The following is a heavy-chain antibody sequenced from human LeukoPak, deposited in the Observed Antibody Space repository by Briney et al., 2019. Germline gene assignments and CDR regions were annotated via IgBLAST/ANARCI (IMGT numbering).Heavy chain of an antibody. CDR3: ARVDTAMATDY. D-gene: IGHD5-18*01. CDR2: ISSSGSTI. CDR1: GFTFSSYE. J-gene: IGHJ4*02. V-gene: IGHV3-48*03. Sequence: GGSLRLSCAASGFTFSSYEMNWVRQAPGKGLEWVSYISSSGSTIYYADSVKGRFTISRDNAKNSLYLQMNSLRAEDTAVYYCARVDTAMATDYWGQGTLVTVSS.